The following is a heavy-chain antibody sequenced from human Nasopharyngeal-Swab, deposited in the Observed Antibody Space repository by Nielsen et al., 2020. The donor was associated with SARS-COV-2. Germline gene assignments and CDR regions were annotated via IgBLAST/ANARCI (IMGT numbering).Heavy chain of an antibody. J-gene: IGHJ4*02. V-gene: IGHV1-24*01. D-gene: IGHD3-22*01. CDR3: ARGDYYDSSGYLY. CDR1: GYTLTELS. Sequence: ASVKVSCKVSGYTLTELSMHWVRQAPGKGLEWMGGFDPEDGETIYAQKFQGRVTMTRDTSISTAYMELSRLRSDDTAVYYCARGDYYDSSGYLYWGQGTLVTVSS. CDR2: FDPEDGET.